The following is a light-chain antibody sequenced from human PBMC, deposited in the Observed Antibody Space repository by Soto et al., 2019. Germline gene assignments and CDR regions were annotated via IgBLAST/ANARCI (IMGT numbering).Light chain of an antibody. V-gene: IGLV2-18*02. CDR1: SSDVGSYNR. Sequence: QSVLTQPPSVSGSPGQSVAISCSGTSSDVGSYNRVSWYQQPPGTAPKLMIYEVSNRPSGVPDRFSGSKSGNTASLTISGLQAEDEADYYCNSYTTDNTYAFGTGTKVTVL. J-gene: IGLJ1*01. CDR2: EVS. CDR3: NSYTTDNTYA.